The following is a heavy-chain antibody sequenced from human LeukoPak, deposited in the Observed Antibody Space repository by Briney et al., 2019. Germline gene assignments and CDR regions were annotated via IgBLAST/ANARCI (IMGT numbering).Heavy chain of an antibody. CDR1: RYTFNGYY. V-gene: IGHV1-2*02. Sequence: GAPVRVSCKASRYTFNGYYMHWVRQAPGQGLEWMGLINPNSGGTKYAQKFQGRVTMTWDTSISTAYMELSSLRSDDTAVYYCARGGSGTPRPNFDHWGQGNLVTVSS. CDR3: ARGGSGTPRPNFDH. J-gene: IGHJ4*02. D-gene: IGHD1-26*01. CDR2: INPNSGGT.